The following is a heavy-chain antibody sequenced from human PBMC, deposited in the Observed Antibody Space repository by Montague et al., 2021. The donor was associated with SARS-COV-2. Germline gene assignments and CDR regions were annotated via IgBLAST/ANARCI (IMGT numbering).Heavy chain of an antibody. CDR1: GDSISRSHYF. J-gene: IGHJ3*02. V-gene: IGHV4-39*02. D-gene: IGHD1/OR15-1a*01. CDR3: ARWGLNNAFDI. Sequence: SETRSLTCSVSGDSISRSHYFWAWIRQPLGMGLEWIGSIYFTGKTYYHPSLKSRVTISIGTSKNHFSLRLSSVTAADSAVFYCARWGLNNAFDIWGLGTMITISS. CDR2: IYFTGKT.